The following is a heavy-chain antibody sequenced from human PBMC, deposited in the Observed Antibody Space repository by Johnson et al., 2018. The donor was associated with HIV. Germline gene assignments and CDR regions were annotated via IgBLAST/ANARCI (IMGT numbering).Heavy chain of an antibody. Sequence: QLVESGGGLVQPGRSLRLSCAASGFTFDDYAMHWVRQAPGKGLEWVSGISWNSGSIGYADSVKGRFTISRDNSKNTLYLQMNSLRAEDTAVYYCAYPREGSSWSNDAFDIWGQGTMVTVSS. CDR3: AYPREGSSWSNDAFDI. V-gene: IGHV3-9*01. CDR1: GFTFDDYA. CDR2: ISWNSGSI. J-gene: IGHJ3*02. D-gene: IGHD6-13*01.